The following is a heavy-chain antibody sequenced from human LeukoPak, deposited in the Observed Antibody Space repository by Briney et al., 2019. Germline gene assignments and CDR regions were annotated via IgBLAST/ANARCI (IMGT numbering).Heavy chain of an antibody. D-gene: IGHD5-24*01. V-gene: IGHV3-21*01. J-gene: IGHJ4*02. Sequence: PGGSLRLSCAASGFTFSSYSMNWVRQAPGKGLEWVSSISSSSSYIYYADSVKGRFTISRDNAKNSLYLQMNSLRAEDTAVYYCPRVLRRDGYIPDYWGQGTLVTISS. CDR1: GFTFSSYS. CDR2: ISSSSSYI. CDR3: PRVLRRDGYIPDY.